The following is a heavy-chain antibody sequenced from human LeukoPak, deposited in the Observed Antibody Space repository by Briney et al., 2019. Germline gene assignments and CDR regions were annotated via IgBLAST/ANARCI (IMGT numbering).Heavy chain of an antibody. CDR1: GFIFSNYW. CDR2: INQDGSER. V-gene: IGHV3-7*01. J-gene: IGHJ4*02. Sequence: GGSLRLSCAASGFIFSNYWMSWVRQAPGRGLEWVANINQDGSERYYVDSVKGRFTISRDNAKNSLFLQMDSLGAEDTAVYYCARAAHSSSAFWGQGTLVTVSS. CDR3: ARAAHSSSAF. D-gene: IGHD6-13*01.